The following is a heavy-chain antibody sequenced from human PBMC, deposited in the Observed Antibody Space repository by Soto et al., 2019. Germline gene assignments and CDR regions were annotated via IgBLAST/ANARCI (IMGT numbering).Heavy chain of an antibody. V-gene: IGHV4-39*01. D-gene: IGHD3-22*01. CDR2: IYYSGST. J-gene: IGHJ4*02. CDR1: GGSISSSSYY. Sequence: QLQLQESGPGLVKPSETLSLTCTVSGGSISSSSYYWGWIRQPPGKGLEWMGSIYYSGSTYYNPSLKSRDTISVDTSKTQFSLKLSSVTAADTAVYYCARRVRYCYDSSGYYSYYFDYWGQGTLVTVSS. CDR3: ARRVRYCYDSSGYYSYYFDY.